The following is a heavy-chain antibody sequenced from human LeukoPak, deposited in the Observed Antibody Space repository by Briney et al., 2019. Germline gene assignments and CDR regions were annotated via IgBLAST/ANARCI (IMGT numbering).Heavy chain of an antibody. V-gene: IGHV3-48*02. CDR3: ASSAVGPTGTFDY. CDR1: GFTFSSYS. D-gene: IGHD1-26*01. CDR2: ISSSSAM. Sequence: GSLRLSCAASGFTFSSYSMNWVRQAPGKGLEWVSYISSSSAMFYADSVKGRFTISRDNAKKSLYLQMNSLRDEDTAVYYCASSAVGPTGTFDYWGQGTLVTVSS. J-gene: IGHJ4*02.